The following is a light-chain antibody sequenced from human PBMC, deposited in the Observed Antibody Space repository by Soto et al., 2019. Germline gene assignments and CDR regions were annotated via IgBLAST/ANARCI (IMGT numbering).Light chain of an antibody. CDR3: QQRSNWPHYT. CDR2: DAS. J-gene: IGKJ2*01. CDR1: QSVSIY. V-gene: IGKV3-11*01. Sequence: EIVLTQSPATLSLSPGERATLSCRASQSVSIYVAWYQQKPGQAPRLVIHDASNRANGIPARFSGSGSGTDFTLTISSLEPEDFAVYYCQQRSNWPHYTSGQGTKLEIK.